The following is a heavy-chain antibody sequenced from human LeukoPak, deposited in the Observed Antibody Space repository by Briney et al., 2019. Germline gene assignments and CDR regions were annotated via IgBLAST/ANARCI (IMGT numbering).Heavy chain of an antibody. Sequence: GGSLRLSCAASGFTFSSYSMNWVRQAPGKGLEWVSFISSSSSSIYYADSVKGRFTISRDNAKNSLYLQMNSLRAEDTAVYYCAELGITMIGGVWGKGTTVTISS. CDR3: AELGITMIGGV. D-gene: IGHD3-10*02. J-gene: IGHJ6*04. CDR1: GFTFSSYS. CDR2: ISSSSSSI. V-gene: IGHV3-48*01.